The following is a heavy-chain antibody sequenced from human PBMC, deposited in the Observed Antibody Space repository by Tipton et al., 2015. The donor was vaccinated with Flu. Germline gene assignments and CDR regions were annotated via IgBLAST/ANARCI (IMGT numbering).Heavy chain of an antibody. CDR1: DDSISSNTYY. Sequence: TLSLTCSVSDDSISSNTYYWGWIRQPPGKGLEWIGSIHYTGDTYYNPSLRSRVTISVDTSKNQFSLKLYSVTAADTAVYYCGRHLGGGYSGSYWGGDYFDYWGQGTLVTVSS. CDR2: IHYTGDT. J-gene: IGHJ4*02. V-gene: IGHV4-39*01. D-gene: IGHD1-26*01. CDR3: GRHLGGGYSGSYWGGDYFDY.